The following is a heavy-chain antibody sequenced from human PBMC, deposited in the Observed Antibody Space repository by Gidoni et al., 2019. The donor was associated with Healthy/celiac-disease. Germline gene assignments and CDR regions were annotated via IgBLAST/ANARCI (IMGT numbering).Heavy chain of an antibody. CDR1: GGTFSSYA. V-gene: IGHV1-69*01. CDR3: ARDAGYSYGPYYYYGMDV. CDR2: IIPIFGTA. D-gene: IGHD5-18*01. J-gene: IGHJ6*02. Sequence: QVQLVQSGAEVKKPGSSVKVSCKASGGTFSSYAISWVRQAPGQGLEWMGGIIPIFGTANYAQKFQGRVTITADESTSTAYMELSSLRSEDTAVYYCARDAGYSYGPYYYYGMDVWGQGTTVTVSS.